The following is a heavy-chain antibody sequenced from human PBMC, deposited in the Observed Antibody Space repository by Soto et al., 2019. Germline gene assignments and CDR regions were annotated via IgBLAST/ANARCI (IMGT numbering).Heavy chain of an antibody. CDR2: IYYSGST. CDR1: GGSFSDYY. J-gene: IGHJ4*02. CDR3: ARELEMYYFDY. V-gene: IGHV4-59*01. Sequence: SETLSLTCSAYGGSFSDYYWSWIRQPPGKGLEWIGYIYYSGSTNYNPSLKSRVTISVDTSKNQFSLKLSSVTAADTAVYYCARELEMYYFDYWGQGILVTVSS.